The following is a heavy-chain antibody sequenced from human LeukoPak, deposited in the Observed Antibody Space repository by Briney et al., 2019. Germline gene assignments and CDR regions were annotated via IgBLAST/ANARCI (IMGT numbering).Heavy chain of an antibody. CDR2: INPNSGGT. Sequence: ASVKVSCKASGYIFTDYYMHWVRQAPGQELGWMGRINPNSGGTNYAQKFQGRVTMTRDTSISTAYTELRSLRSDDTAVYYCARGGVKYCSSTSCYYFDYWGQGTLVTVSS. J-gene: IGHJ4*02. V-gene: IGHV1/OR15-1*01. CDR3: ARGGVKYCSSTSCYYFDY. D-gene: IGHD2-2*01. CDR1: GYIFTDYY.